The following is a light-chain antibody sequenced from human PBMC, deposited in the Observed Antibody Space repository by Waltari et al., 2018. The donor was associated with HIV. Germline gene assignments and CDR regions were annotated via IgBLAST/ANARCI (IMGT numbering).Light chain of an antibody. Sequence: QSVLTQPPSVSGAPGQRVTISCTGSSSNIGAGYDVHWYQHLPGTAPKLLIYGNRYRPSGVPDRFAGSKSGTSASRAITGLQAEDEADYYCQSDDSSLSGGDVVFGGGTKLTVL. J-gene: IGLJ2*01. V-gene: IGLV1-40*01. CDR3: QSDDSSLSGGDVV. CDR2: GNR. CDR1: SSNIGAGYD.